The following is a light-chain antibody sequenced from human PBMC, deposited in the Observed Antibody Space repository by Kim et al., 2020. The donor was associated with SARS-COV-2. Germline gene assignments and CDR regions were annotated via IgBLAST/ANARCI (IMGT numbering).Light chain of an antibody. V-gene: IGKV1-39*01. CDR3: QQSYSTPRT. CDR1: QSISSY. Sequence: DIQMTQSPSSLSASVGDRVTITCRASQSISSYLNWYQQKPGKAPKLLIYAASSLQSGVPSRFSGSGCGTEFTLTISSLQPVNFATYYYQQSYSTPRTFGGGAKVDIK. J-gene: IGKJ4*01. CDR2: AAS.